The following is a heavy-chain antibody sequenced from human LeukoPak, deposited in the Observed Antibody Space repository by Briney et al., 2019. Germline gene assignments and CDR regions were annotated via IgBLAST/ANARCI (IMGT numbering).Heavy chain of an antibody. V-gene: IGHV1-2*02. J-gene: IGHJ3*01. CDR3: ARERNYGDYRNAFDV. CDR1: GSTFTDYY. Sequence: ASVKVSCKASGSTFTDYYIYWMRHPPGQGLEWMGWINPKRAVTTYAQEFQGSVTMTRDTSITTAYMELTRLRSDDTTIYYCARERNYGDYRNAFDVWGQGTKVTVSS. D-gene: IGHD4-17*01. CDR2: INPKRAVT.